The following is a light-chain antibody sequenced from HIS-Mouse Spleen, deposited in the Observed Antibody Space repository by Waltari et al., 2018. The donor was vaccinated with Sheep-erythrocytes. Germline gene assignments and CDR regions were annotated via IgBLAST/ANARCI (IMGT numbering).Light chain of an antibody. Sequence: DIVMTQSPLSLPVTPGEPASISCRSSQSLLHSNGYNYLDWYLQKPGQSPQLLIYLGSNRGSGVPDRLSGSGSGTDFTLKSSRVEAEDVGVYYCMQALQTPWTFGQGTKVEIK. CDR1: QSLLHSNGYNY. J-gene: IGKJ1*01. CDR3: MQALQTPWT. CDR2: LGS. V-gene: IGKV2-28*01.